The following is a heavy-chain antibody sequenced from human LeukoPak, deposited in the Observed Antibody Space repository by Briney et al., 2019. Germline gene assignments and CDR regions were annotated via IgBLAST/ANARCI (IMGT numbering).Heavy chain of an antibody. CDR3: AKYRGVNY. V-gene: IGHV3-23*01. CDR1: GFPFSSYA. Sequence: QSGGSLRLSCVVSGFPFSSYAMSWVRQAPGKGLEWVSGISGSGDDTYYAASVKGRFIVSRDTSKNTLYLQMNSLRAEDTAVYYCAKYRGVNYWGQGTLVTVSS. CDR2: ISGSGDDT. D-gene: IGHD3-10*01. J-gene: IGHJ4*02.